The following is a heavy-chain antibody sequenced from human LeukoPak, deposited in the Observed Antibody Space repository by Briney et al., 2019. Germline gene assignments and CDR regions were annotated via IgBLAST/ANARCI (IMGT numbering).Heavy chain of an antibody. Sequence: GRSLRLSCAASGFTFSSYAMSWVRQAPGKGLEWVSGISGSGDNTYYADSVKGRFSISRDNSKNTLYVQVNSLGTEDTAAYYCAKGSYYDSSGSFYFDYWGQGTLVTVSS. CDR2: ISGSGDNT. D-gene: IGHD3-22*01. CDR3: AKGSYYDSSGSFYFDY. CDR1: GFTFSSYA. J-gene: IGHJ4*02. V-gene: IGHV3-23*01.